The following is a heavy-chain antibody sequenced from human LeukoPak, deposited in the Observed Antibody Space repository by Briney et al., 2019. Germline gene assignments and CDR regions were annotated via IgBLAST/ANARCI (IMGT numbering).Heavy chain of an antibody. CDR3: TRVVSGRGYFDY. D-gene: IGHD5-24*01. V-gene: IGHV3-7*01. Sequence: GGSLRLSCAASGFTFSSYGMTWVRQAPGRGLEWVANINQDGSERYYVDSVKGRFTISRDNAQNSLYLQMNSLRAEDTAVYYCTRVVSGRGYFDYWGQGTLVTVSS. J-gene: IGHJ4*02. CDR2: INQDGSER. CDR1: GFTFSSYG.